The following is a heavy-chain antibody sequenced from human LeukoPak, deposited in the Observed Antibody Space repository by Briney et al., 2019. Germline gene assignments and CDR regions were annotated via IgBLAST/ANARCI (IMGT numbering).Heavy chain of an antibody. CDR1: GYTFTNYG. CDR2: ISAYNGHT. CDR3: ARDLMTTVTTSFDY. Sequence: GASVKVSCTASGYTFTNYGISWVRQAPGQRLESTGWISAYNGHTNHAQKFQGRVTMTTDTSTSTAYMDLRSLRSDDTAVYYCARDLMTTVTTSFDYWGQGTVVTVSS. D-gene: IGHD4-17*01. J-gene: IGHJ4*02. V-gene: IGHV1-18*01.